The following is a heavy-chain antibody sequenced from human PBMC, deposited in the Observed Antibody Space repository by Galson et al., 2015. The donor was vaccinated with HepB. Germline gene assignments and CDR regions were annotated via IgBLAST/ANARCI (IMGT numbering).Heavy chain of an antibody. CDR1: GFTFSSYA. D-gene: IGHD2-15*01. V-gene: IGHV3-23*01. CDR3: AKEDGCSGGSCYSKWFDP. J-gene: IGHJ5*02. Sequence: SLRLSCAASGFTFSSYAMSWVRQAPGKGLEWVSAISGSGGSTYYADSVKGRFTISRDNSKNTLYLQMNSLRAEDTAVYYCAKEDGCSGGSCYSKWFDPWGQGTLVTVSS. CDR2: ISGSGGST.